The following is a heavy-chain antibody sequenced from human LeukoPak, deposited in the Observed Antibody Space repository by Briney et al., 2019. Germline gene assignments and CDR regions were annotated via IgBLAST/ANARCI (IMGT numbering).Heavy chain of an antibody. Sequence: GRSPRLSCTDPGFKFDVYTIRRVRPAPGKGPEWICFIRGKGYGGTTVFAASSTGRFTISRDDSTGIAHLQMTSPRPEVTGFYYCDRDTWLFHRGKGVCLWGQGAL. J-gene: IGHJ4*02. D-gene: IGHD4-23*01. CDR1: GFKFDVYT. CDR2: IRGKGYGGTT. CDR3: DRDTWLFHRGKGVCL. V-gene: IGHV3-49*04.